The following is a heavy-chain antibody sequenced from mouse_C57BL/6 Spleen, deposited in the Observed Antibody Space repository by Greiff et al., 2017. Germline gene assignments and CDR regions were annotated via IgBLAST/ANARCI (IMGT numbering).Heavy chain of an antibody. V-gene: IGHV3-6*01. CDR3: AVASYDGYPWFAY. J-gene: IGHJ3*01. Sequence: EVKVEESGPGLVKPSQSLSLTCSVTGYSITSGYYWNWIRKFPGNNLEWMGYISYDGSNNYNPSLKNRISITRDTSKNQFFLKLNSVTTEDTATYYCAVASYDGYPWFAYWGQGTLVTVSA. CDR2: ISYDGSN. D-gene: IGHD2-3*01. CDR1: GYSITSGYY.